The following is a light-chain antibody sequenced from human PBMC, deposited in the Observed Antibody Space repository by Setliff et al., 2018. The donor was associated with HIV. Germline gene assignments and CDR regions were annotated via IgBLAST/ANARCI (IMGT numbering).Light chain of an antibody. CDR2: DVS. CDR3: SSYTSSTPLYV. CDR1: SSDVESYNL. J-gene: IGLJ1*01. Sequence: QSVLTQPASVSGSPGQSITISCTGTSSDVESYNLVSWYQQHPGKAPKLMIYDVSERPSGVSNRFSGSKSGNTASLTISGLQAEDEADYYCSSYTSSTPLYVFGTGTKVTVL. V-gene: IGLV2-14*02.